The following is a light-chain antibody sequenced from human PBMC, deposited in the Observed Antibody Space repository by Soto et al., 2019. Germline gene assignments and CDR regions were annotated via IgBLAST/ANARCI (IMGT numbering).Light chain of an antibody. J-gene: IGKJ1*01. CDR2: GAS. Sequence: VMTQSPATLSVSPGERATLSCWASETVATNLAWYQQKPGQAPRLLISGASTRAAGISDRFRGSESGTEFTLTISSLRSEDSAIYYCQQYGSSPRTFGQGTKV. V-gene: IGKV3-15*01. CDR3: QQYGSSPRT. CDR1: ETVATN.